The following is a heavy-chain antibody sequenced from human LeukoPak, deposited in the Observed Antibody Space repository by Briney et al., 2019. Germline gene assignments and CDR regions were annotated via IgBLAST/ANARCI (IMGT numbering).Heavy chain of an antibody. V-gene: IGHV1-69*13. CDR3: ARDPQTGSASYYTHQGY. Sequence: SVKVSCKASGGTFSSYAISWVRQAPGQGLEWMGGIIPILGTANYAQKCQRRVTITADDTTSTAYIELSSLRSEATAVYYSARDPQTGSASYYTHQGYWGQGTLVTVSS. CDR2: IIPILGTA. D-gene: IGHD3-10*01. J-gene: IGHJ4*02. CDR1: GGTFSSYA.